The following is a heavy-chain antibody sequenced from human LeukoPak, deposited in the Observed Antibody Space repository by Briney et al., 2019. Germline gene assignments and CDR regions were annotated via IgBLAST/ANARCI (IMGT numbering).Heavy chain of an antibody. D-gene: IGHD3-3*01. J-gene: IGHJ4*02. Sequence: GASVKVSCKASGYTFTSYGISWVRQAPGQGLEWMGWISAYNGNTNYAQKLQGRVTMTTDTSTSTAYMELRSLRSDDTAVYYCAAALYYDFWSGWYYWGQGTLVTVSS. V-gene: IGHV1-18*01. CDR3: AAALYYDFWSGWYY. CDR1: GYTFTSYG. CDR2: ISAYNGNT.